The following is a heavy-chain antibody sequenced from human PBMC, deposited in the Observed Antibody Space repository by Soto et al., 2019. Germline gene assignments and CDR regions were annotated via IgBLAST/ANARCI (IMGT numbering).Heavy chain of an antibody. J-gene: IGHJ2*01. CDR2: INHSGST. CDR3: ARGRGATIRSGCFDL. Sequence: QVQLQQWGAGLLKPSETLSLTCAVYGGSFSGYYWSWIRQPPGKGLEWIGEINHSGSTNYNPSLKGRGTISVGTSKNQFSLKLRSVTGAGTAVYYCARGRGATIRSGCFDLWGRGTLVTVSS. CDR1: GGSFSGYY. V-gene: IGHV4-34*01. D-gene: IGHD5-12*01.